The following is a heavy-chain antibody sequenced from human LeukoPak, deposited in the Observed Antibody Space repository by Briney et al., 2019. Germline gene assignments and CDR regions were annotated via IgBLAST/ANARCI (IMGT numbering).Heavy chain of an antibody. V-gene: IGHV3-23*01. CDR1: GFTFSNAW. D-gene: IGHD3-22*01. J-gene: IGHJ4*02. Sequence: PGGSLRLSCAASGFTFSNAWMSWVRQAPGKGLEWVSAISGSGGSTYYADSVKGRFTISRDNSKNTLYLQMNSLRAEDTAVYYCAKASAMIVVVSKHFDYWGQGTLVTVSS. CDR3: AKASAMIVVVSKHFDY. CDR2: ISGSGGST.